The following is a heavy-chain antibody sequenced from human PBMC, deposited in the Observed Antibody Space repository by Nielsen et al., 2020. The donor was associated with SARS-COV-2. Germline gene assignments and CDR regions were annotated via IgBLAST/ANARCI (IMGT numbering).Heavy chain of an antibody. CDR3: ARFLRGNSARYLDY. J-gene: IGHJ4*02. CDR1: GGSTTSYY. D-gene: IGHD4-23*01. CDR2: ISYSGST. V-gene: IGHV4-59*08. Sequence: SETLSPTCTVPGGSTTSYYWSWIRQPPGKGLEWIGYISYSGSTTYNPSLKSRVTISADTSKNHFSLNLSSVTAADTALYYCARFLRGNSARYLDYWGQGTLVTVSS.